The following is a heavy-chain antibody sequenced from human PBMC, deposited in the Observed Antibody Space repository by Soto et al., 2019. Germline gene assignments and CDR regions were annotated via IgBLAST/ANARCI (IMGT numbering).Heavy chain of an antibody. D-gene: IGHD3-10*01. CDR3: ASGKVVRGSYVALDY. CDR1: GGSFSGYY. V-gene: IGHV4-34*01. Sequence: QVQLQQWGAGLLKPSETLSLTSAVYGGSFSGYYWSGIRQPPGKGLEWRGEINHSGSTNYNPSLRRRVTLEVATSESQVSLKLSSVAAADTAVYYCASGKVVRGSYVALDYWGQGTLVTVSS. J-gene: IGHJ4*02. CDR2: INHSGST.